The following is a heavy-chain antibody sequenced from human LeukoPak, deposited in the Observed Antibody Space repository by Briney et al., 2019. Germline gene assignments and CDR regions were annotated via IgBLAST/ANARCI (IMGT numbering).Heavy chain of an antibody. CDR3: AKSWNYYDSSGDDALDI. Sequence: DPGGSLRLSCAASGFTFSSYAMSWVRQAPGKGLEWVSGISGSGISTYYADSVKGRFTISRDNSKNTLYLQMNSLRVEDTAVYYCAKSWNYYDSSGDDALDIWGQGTMVTVSS. CDR1: GFTFSSYA. J-gene: IGHJ3*02. V-gene: IGHV3-23*01. D-gene: IGHD3-22*01. CDR2: ISGSGIST.